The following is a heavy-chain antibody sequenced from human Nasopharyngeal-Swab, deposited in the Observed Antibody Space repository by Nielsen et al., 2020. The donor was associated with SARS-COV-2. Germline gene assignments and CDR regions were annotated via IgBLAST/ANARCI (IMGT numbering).Heavy chain of an antibody. D-gene: IGHD6-13*01. CDR2: ISEDGSIT. Sequence: WGSLRLSCAASGFTFSSHWMHWVRQAPRQGLVWVSRISEDGSITTYADSVKGRFTISRDNAKNTLFLQMHSLRAADTAIYFCASQLVHPASWGQGTLVTVSS. J-gene: IGHJ5*02. CDR3: ASQLVHPAS. CDR1: GFTFSSHW. V-gene: IGHV3-74*01.